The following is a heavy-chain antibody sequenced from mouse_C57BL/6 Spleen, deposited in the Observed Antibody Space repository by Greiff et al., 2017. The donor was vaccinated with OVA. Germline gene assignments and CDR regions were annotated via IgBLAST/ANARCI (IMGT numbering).Heavy chain of an antibody. CDR2: INPNNGGT. D-gene: IGHD2-4*01. V-gene: IGHV1-26*01. J-gene: IGHJ3*01. Sequence: VQLQQSGPELVKPGASVKISCKASGYTFTDYYMNWVKQSHGKSLEWIGDINPNNGGTSYNQKFKGKATLTVDKSSSTAYMELRSLTSEDSAVYYCARSFDYDQGLAYWGQGTLVTVSA. CDR3: ARSFDYDQGLAY. CDR1: GYTFTDYY.